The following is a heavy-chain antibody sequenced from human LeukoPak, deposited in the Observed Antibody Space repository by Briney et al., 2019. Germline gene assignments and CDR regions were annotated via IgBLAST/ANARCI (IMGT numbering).Heavy chain of an antibody. Sequence: GGSLRLSCAASGFTFSSYSMNWVRQAPGKGLEWVSSISSSSSYIYYADSVKGRFTISRDNAKNSLYLQMNSLRAEDTAVYYCARDPFRTLGRGYWGQGTLVTVSS. D-gene: IGHD3-10*01. J-gene: IGHJ4*02. V-gene: IGHV3-21*01. CDR1: GFTFSSYS. CDR2: ISSSSSYI. CDR3: ARDPFRTLGRGY.